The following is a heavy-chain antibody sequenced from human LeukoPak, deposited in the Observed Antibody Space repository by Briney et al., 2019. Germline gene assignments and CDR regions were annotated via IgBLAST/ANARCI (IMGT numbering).Heavy chain of an antibody. CDR3: ARVRAAAIPYYFDY. D-gene: IGHD6-13*01. Sequence: SETLSLTCTVTGGSISSSSYYLCWIRHPPGHGLEWLGSIYYSGSTYYNPSLKTRVTISVDTSKNQFSLKLTSVTAADTAAYYCARVRAAAIPYYFDYWGQGTLVTVSS. CDR1: GGSISSSSYY. J-gene: IGHJ4*02. CDR2: IYYSGST. V-gene: IGHV4-39*07.